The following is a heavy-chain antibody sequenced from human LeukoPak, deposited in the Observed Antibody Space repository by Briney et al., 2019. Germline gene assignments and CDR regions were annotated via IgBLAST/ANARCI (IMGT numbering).Heavy chain of an antibody. CDR2: ISGSGDTT. Sequence: PGVSLRLSCAAAGFTFSSYTMTWVRQAPGKGLEWVSGISGSGDTTYYADSVKGRFTISRDNSKNTLYLQMNSLRAEDTAVYYCARGLKLLWFGELLAYDYWGQGTLVTVSS. V-gene: IGHV3-23*01. CDR3: ARGLKLLWFGELLAYDY. J-gene: IGHJ4*02. D-gene: IGHD3-10*01. CDR1: GFTFSSYT.